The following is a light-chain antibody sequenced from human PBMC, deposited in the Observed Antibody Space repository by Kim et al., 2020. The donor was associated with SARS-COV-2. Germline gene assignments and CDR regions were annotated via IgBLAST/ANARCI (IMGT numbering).Light chain of an antibody. Sequence: PGGTVTLTCASSTGAVTIGYYPNWFQQKPGQAPRALIYGTSNEHSWTPARFSGSLLGGKAALTLSGVQPEDEAEFYCLLYYGGAWVFGGGTQLTVL. CDR3: LLYYGGAWV. CDR2: GTS. CDR1: TGAVTIGYY. V-gene: IGLV7-43*01. J-gene: IGLJ3*02.